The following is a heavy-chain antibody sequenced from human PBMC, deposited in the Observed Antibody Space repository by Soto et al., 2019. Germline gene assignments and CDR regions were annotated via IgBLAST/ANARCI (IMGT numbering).Heavy chain of an antibody. J-gene: IGHJ5*02. V-gene: IGHV2-5*01. CDR2: IYWNDDK. CDR1: GFSLSTSGVG. CDR3: ALFSGNNWNLNWFDP. D-gene: IGHD1-20*01. Sequence: SGPTLVKPTQTLTLTCTFSGFSLSTSGVGVGWIRQPPGKALEWLALIYWNDDKRYSPSLKSRLTITKDTSKNQVVLTMTNMDPVDTATYYCALFSGNNWNLNWFDPWGQGTLVTVSS.